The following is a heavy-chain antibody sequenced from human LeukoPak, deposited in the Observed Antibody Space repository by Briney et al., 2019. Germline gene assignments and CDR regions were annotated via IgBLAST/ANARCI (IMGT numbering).Heavy chain of an antibody. CDR2: MHYSGST. J-gene: IGHJ4*02. D-gene: IGHD4-17*01. V-gene: IGHV4-39*01. Sequence: SETLSLTCTVSGGSISSGGYYWGWIRQPPGTGLEWIGSMHYSGSTYYNPSLKSRVTISVDTSKNQFSLKLSSVTAADTAVYYCARLEYGDSYYFDYWGQGTLVTVSS. CDR1: GGSISSGGYY. CDR3: ARLEYGDSYYFDY.